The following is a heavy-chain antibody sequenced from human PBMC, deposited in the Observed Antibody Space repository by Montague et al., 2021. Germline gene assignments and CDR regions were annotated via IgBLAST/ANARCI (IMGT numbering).Heavy chain of an antibody. D-gene: IGHD1-26*01. Sequence: SETLSLTCTVFGDSINTYSWRWIRQPAGKGPEWIGRLSNGGSTNSNPSLKSRVSMSVDTSKNQFSLKLSSVTAADTAVYFCARDTVGASGYFYYYYMDVWGRGTTVTVSS. CDR1: GDSINTYS. V-gene: IGHV4-4*07. CDR2: LSNGGST. J-gene: IGHJ6*03. CDR3: ARDTVGASGYFYYYYMDV.